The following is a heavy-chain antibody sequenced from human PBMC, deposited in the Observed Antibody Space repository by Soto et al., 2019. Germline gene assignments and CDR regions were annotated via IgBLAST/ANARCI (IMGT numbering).Heavy chain of an antibody. Sequence: QVQLQESGPGLVKPSQTLSLTCTVSGGSISSDDYYWSWIRQPPGKGLEWIGYIFYSGSTYYNPSLTSRLTISLDTSKNQFSLKLSSVSAADTAVYYCARDRSNSPDYFDYWGQGTLVTVSS. J-gene: IGHJ4*02. D-gene: IGHD6-6*01. CDR3: ARDRSNSPDYFDY. V-gene: IGHV4-30-4*01. CDR1: GGSISSDDYY. CDR2: IFYSGST.